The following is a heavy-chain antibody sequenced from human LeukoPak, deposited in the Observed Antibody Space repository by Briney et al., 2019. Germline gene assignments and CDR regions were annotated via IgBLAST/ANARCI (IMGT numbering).Heavy chain of an antibody. CDR3: ARDEPVVVVPATPYYGMDV. CDR2: IKQDGSEK. Sequence: PGGSLRLSCAASGFTFSNFWMTWVRQAPGKGLEWVANIKQDGSEKYYVDSVKGRFTISRDNAKNSLYLQMNSLRAEDTAVYYCARDEPVVVVPATPYYGMDVWGQGTTVTVSS. D-gene: IGHD2-15*01. CDR1: GFTFSNFW. V-gene: IGHV3-7*01. J-gene: IGHJ6*02.